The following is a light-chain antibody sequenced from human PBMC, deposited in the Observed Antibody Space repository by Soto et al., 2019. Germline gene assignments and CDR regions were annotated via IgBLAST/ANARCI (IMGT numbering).Light chain of an antibody. V-gene: IGKV3-15*01. CDR3: QQYNNWPWT. CDR2: GAS. J-gene: IGKJ1*01. Sequence: EIVVTPSPATLSVSPGRRATLSCRASQSISDTLAWYQQKPGQAPRLLIHGASTSATGFPARFSGSGSGTDFTLTISSLQSEDFAVYYCQQYNNWPWTFGQGTKVDIK. CDR1: QSISDT.